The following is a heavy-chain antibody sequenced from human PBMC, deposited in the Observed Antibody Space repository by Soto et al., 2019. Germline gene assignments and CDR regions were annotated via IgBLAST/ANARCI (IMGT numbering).Heavy chain of an antibody. CDR2: MNPNSGNT. CDR1: GYTFTSYD. CDR3: AMTYYDFWSGYYYDY. V-gene: IGHV1-8*01. Sequence: ASVKVSCKASGYTFTSYDINWVRQATGQGLEWMGWMNPNSGNTGYAQKFQGRVTMTRNTSISTAYMELSSLGSEDTAVYYCAMTYYDFWSGYYYDYWGQGTLVTVSS. J-gene: IGHJ4*02. D-gene: IGHD3-3*01.